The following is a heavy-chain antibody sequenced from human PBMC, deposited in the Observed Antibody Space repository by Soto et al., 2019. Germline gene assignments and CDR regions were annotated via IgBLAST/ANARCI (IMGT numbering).Heavy chain of an antibody. Sequence: GASVKVSCKASGGTFSSYAISWVRQAPGQGLEWMGGIIPIFGTANYAQKFQGRVTITADESTSTAYMELSSLRSEDTAVYYCARVEVLVPAAIHDYYYYGMDVWGQGTTVTVSS. CDR1: GGTFSSYA. CDR3: ARVEVLVPAAIHDYYYYGMDV. J-gene: IGHJ6*02. CDR2: IIPIFGTA. D-gene: IGHD2-2*01. V-gene: IGHV1-69*13.